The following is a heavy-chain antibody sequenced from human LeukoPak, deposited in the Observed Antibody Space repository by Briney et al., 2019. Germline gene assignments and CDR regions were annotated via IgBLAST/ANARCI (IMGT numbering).Heavy chain of an antibody. D-gene: IGHD4-17*01. CDR3: ARDSTTVTTGRAFDI. CDR2: IRYDGSNK. V-gene: IGHV3-30*02. CDR1: GFTFSSYG. Sequence: GGSLRLSCAASGFTFSSYGMHWVRQAPGKGLEWVAFIRYDGSNKYYADSVKGRFTMFRDNAKKSLYLQMNSLRAEDTAVYYCARDSTTVTTGRAFDIWGQGTMVTVSS. J-gene: IGHJ3*02.